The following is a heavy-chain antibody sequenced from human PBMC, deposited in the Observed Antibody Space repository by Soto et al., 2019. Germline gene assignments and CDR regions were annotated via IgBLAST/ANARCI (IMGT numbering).Heavy chain of an antibody. Sequence: SETLSLTCTVSGGSISSYYWSWIRQPPGKGLEWIGYIYYSGSTNYNPSLKSRVTISVDASKNQFSLKLSSVTAADTAVYYCASFPGRRAYYYYYGMGVWGQGTTVTVSS. V-gene: IGHV4-59*01. D-gene: IGHD3-10*01. CDR1: GGSISSYY. CDR2: IYYSGST. J-gene: IGHJ6*02. CDR3: ASFPGRRAYYYYYGMGV.